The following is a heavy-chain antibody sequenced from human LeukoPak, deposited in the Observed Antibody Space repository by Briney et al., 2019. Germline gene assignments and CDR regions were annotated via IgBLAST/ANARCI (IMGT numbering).Heavy chain of an antibody. V-gene: IGHV3-30*04. D-gene: IGHD6-13*01. CDR2: ISYDGSNK. Sequence: GGSLRLSCAVSGFTFSSYAMSWVRQAPGKGLEWVAVISYDGSNKYYADSVKGRFTISRDNSKNTLYLQMNSLRAEDTAVYYCARDLYSSSYDYWGQGTLVTVSS. CDR1: GFTFSSYA. J-gene: IGHJ4*02. CDR3: ARDLYSSSYDY.